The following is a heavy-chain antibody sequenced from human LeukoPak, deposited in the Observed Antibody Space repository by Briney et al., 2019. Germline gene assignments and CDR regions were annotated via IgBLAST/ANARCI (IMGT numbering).Heavy chain of an antibody. Sequence: PGGSLRLSCAASGFTFSSYWMTWVRQAPGKGLEWVANINQDGSKIYYVDSVKGRFTISRDNAKNSLYLQMNSLRAEDTAVYYCARFFSASWDDYFDYWGQGTLVTVSS. V-gene: IGHV3-7*01. CDR3: ARFFSASWDDYFDY. CDR1: GFTFSSYW. D-gene: IGHD2-2*01. CDR2: INQDGSKI. J-gene: IGHJ4*02.